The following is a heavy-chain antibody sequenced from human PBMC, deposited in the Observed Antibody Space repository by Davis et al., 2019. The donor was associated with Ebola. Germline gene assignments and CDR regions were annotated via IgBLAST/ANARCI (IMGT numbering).Heavy chain of an antibody. J-gene: IGHJ3*02. D-gene: IGHD2-2*01. Sequence: SVKVSCKASGGTFSSYAISWVRQAPGQGLEWMGGIIPIFGTANYAQKFQGRVTITADESTSTAYMELSSLRSEDTAVYYCVRDQARYCSSTSCYPSFDIWGQGTMVTVSS. CDR1: GGTFSSYA. CDR2: IIPIFGTA. CDR3: VRDQARYCSSTSCYPSFDI. V-gene: IGHV1-69*13.